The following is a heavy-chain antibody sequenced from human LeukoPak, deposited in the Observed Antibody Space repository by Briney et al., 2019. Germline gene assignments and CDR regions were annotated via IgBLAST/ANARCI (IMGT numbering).Heavy chain of an antibody. CDR3: ARDLYYDSGFNDYFDY. V-gene: IGHV3-23*01. D-gene: IGHD3-22*01. J-gene: IGHJ4*02. CDR1: GFTFSSYW. Sequence: GGSLRLSCAASGFTFSSYWMHWVRQAPGKGLEWVSAISGSGGSTYYADSVKGRFTISRDNSKNTLYLQMNSLRAEDTAVYYCARDLYYDSGFNDYFDYWGQGTLVTVSS. CDR2: ISGSGGST.